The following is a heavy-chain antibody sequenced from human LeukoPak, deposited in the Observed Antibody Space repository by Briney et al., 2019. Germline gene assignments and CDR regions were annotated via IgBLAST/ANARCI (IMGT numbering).Heavy chain of an antibody. V-gene: IGHV3-9*01. CDR3: AKLPSQWLAWFDP. CDR1: GFTFDDYA. D-gene: IGHD6-19*01. Sequence: GGSLRLSCAASGFTFDDYAMHWVRQAPGKGLEWVSGISWNSGSIGYADSVKGRFTISRDNAKNSLYLQMNSLRAEDTAVYYCAKLPSQWLAWFDPWGQGTLVTVSS. J-gene: IGHJ5*02. CDR2: ISWNSGSI.